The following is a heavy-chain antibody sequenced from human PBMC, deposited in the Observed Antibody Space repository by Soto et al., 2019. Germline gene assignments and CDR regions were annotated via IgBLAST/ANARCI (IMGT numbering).Heavy chain of an antibody. D-gene: IGHD6-13*01. V-gene: IGHV1-18*01. Sequence: ASVKVSCKASGYTFTSYGIGWVRQAPGQGLEWMGWISAYNGNTNYAQKLQGRVTMTTDTSTSTAYMELRSLRSDDTAVYYCAREVASAAPGSWFDPWGQGTLVTVSS. CDR3: AREVASAAPGSWFDP. J-gene: IGHJ5*02. CDR1: GYTFTSYG. CDR2: ISAYNGNT.